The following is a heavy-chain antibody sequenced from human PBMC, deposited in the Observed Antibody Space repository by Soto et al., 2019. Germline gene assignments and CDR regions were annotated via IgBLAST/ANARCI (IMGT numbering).Heavy chain of an antibody. D-gene: IGHD3-22*01. V-gene: IGHV1-2*02. CDR3: ARTYYDSSGYYEGFDP. CDR2: INPNSGGT. J-gene: IGHJ5*02. Sequence: GASVKVSCKASGYTFTGYYMHWVRQAPGQGLEWMGWINPNSGGTNYAQKFQGRVTMTRDTSISTAYMEPSRLRSDDTAVYYCARTYYDSSGYYEGFDPWGQGTLVTVSS. CDR1: GYTFTGYY.